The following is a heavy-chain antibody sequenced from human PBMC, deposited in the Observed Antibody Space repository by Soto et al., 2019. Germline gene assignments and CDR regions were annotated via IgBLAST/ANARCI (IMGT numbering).Heavy chain of an antibody. CDR3: ARGSYGDYEFDWFDL. Sequence: QVHLVQSGAELKKPGASAKVSCKASGYTFTDYYIHWVRQAPGQGLEWMGWINPNNGGTNYAQKFQGWVTMTRDTSISTAYMELSRLRSDGTAVYYCARGSYGDYEFDWFDLWGQGTLVTVSS. V-gene: IGHV1-2*04. CDR1: GYTFTDYY. J-gene: IGHJ5*02. CDR2: INPNNGGT. D-gene: IGHD4-17*01.